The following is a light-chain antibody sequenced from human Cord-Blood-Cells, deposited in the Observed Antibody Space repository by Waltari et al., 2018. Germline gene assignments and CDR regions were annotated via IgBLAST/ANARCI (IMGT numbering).Light chain of an antibody. CDR1: RSDGGGYHL. V-gene: IGLV2-23*01. Sequence: QSALTQPASVSGSPGQSITTPCTGTRSDGGGYHLFSWYQQHPGKAPKLMIYEGSKRPSGVSNRFSGSKSGNTASLTISGLQAEDEADYYCCSYAGSSTWVFGGGTKLTVL. CDR2: EGS. J-gene: IGLJ3*02. CDR3: CSYAGSSTWV.